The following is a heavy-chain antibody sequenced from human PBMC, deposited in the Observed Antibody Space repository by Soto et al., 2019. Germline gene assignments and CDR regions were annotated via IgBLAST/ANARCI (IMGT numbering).Heavy chain of an antibody. CDR1: GGSFSGYY. Sequence: SETLSLTCAVYGGSFSGYYWSWIRQPPGKGLEWIGEINHSGSTNYNPSLESRVTISVDTSKNQFSLKLSSVTAADTAVYYCARGMSPGYSSSWYVYYYGMDVWGQGTTVTVSS. D-gene: IGHD6-13*01. J-gene: IGHJ6*02. CDR2: INHSGST. CDR3: ARGMSPGYSSSWYVYYYGMDV. V-gene: IGHV4-34*01.